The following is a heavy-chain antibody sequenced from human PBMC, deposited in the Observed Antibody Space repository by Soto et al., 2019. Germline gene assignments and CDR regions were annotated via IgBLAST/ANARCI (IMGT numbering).Heavy chain of an antibody. CDR1: GYSFANYW. CDR3: ARPGAPTDTVVYDF. J-gene: IGHJ4*02. CDR2: IYPGDSET. V-gene: IGHV5-51*01. Sequence: GESLKISCKASGYSFANYWIGWVCQKPGKGLEWMGVIYPGDSETTYSPSFEGQVIISVDRSRGTAFLEWSSLKASDTAMYHCARPGAPTDTVVYDFWGQGTQVTVSS. D-gene: IGHD5-18*01.